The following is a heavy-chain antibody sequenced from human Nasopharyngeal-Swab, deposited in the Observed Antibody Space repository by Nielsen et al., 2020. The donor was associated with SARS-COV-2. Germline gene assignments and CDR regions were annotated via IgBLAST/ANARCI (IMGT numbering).Heavy chain of an antibody. CDR1: GGSISSYY. Sequence: SETLSLTCTVSGGSISSYYWSWIRQSPGKGLGWIGYFYYSGITNYNPSLKSRVTISVDMSKNQFSLKLSSVAAADTAVYYCAREVVGGLVDSWGQGTLVTVSS. CDR2: FYYSGIT. J-gene: IGHJ4*02. V-gene: IGHV4-59*12. CDR3: AREVVGGLVDS. D-gene: IGHD1-26*01.